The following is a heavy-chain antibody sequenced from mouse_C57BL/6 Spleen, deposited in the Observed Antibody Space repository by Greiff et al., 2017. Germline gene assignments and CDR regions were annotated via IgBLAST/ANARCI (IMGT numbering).Heavy chain of an antibody. Sequence: VQLQQSDAELVKPGASVKISCKVSGYTFTSYGISWVKQRTGQGLEWIGEIYPRSGNTYYNEKFKGKATLTADKSSSTAYMELRSLTSEDSAVXFCAGNWDEGDYWGQGATLTVSS. CDR3: AGNWDEGDY. V-gene: IGHV1-81*01. J-gene: IGHJ2*01. D-gene: IGHD4-1*01. CDR1: GYTFTSYG. CDR2: IYPRSGNT.